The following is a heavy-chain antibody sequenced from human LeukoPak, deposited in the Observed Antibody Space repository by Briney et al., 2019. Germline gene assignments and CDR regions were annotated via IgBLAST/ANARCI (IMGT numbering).Heavy chain of an antibody. CDR3: AKGHGSGSYYKGFDY. J-gene: IGHJ4*02. Sequence: GGSLRLSCAASGFTFSSYAMSWVRQAPGRGLEWVSAISGSGGSTYYADSVKGRFTTSRDNSKNTLYLQMNSLRAEDTAVYYCAKGHGSGSYYKGFDYWGQGTLVTVSS. CDR2: ISGSGGST. V-gene: IGHV3-23*01. CDR1: GFTFSSYA. D-gene: IGHD3-10*01.